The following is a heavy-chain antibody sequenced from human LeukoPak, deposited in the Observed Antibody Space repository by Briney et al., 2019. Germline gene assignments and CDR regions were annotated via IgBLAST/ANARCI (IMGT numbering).Heavy chain of an antibody. D-gene: IGHD2-2*01. CDR2: INGGGGGGT. V-gene: IGHV3-23*01. CDR1: GFTFSNYA. J-gene: IGHJ5*02. CDR3: AASLPNIVVVPAAKGPFGS. Sequence: PGGSLRLSCAASGFTFSNYAKSWVRQAPGKGLEWVSGINGGGGGGTFHADSVRGRFTISRDNSKNTLYLQMSSLRAEDTAVYYCAASLPNIVVVPAAKGPFGSWGQGTLVTVSS.